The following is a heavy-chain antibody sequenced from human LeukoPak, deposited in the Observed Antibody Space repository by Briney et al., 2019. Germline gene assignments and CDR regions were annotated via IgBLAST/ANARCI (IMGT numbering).Heavy chain of an antibody. Sequence: GGSLRLFCGACGFTFDDYAMHWVRQAPGKGRECVSGISWNSGSIGYADSVKGRFTISRDNAKNSLYLQMNNLRAEDTAVYYCASARLYSSSWYCYFDYWGRGTLVTVSS. CDR1: GFTFDDYA. CDR2: ISWNSGSI. CDR3: ASARLYSSSWYCYFDY. J-gene: IGHJ4*02. D-gene: IGHD6-13*01. V-gene: IGHV3-9*01.